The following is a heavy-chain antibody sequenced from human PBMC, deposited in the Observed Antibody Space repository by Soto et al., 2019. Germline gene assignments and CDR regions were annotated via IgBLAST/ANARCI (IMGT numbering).Heavy chain of an antibody. D-gene: IGHD3-10*01. CDR2: IYYSGST. J-gene: IGHJ3*02. V-gene: IGHV4-59*01. Sequence: SETLSLTCPVSGASISRYYWSWIRQPPGKGLEWIGYIYYSGSTNYNPSLKSRVTISVDTSKNQFSLKLSSVTAADTAVYYCARRYGSAFDIWGQGTMVTVSS. CDR3: ARRYGSAFDI. CDR1: GASISRYY.